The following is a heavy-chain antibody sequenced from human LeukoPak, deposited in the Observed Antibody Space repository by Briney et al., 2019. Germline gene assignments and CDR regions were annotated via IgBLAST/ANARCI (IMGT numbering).Heavy chain of an antibody. D-gene: IGHD6-13*01. V-gene: IGHV1-18*01. CDR3: ARDQMSSSWSSIVAYDY. CDR2: ISAYNGKA. Sequence: ASVKVSCKASGYSFSDSGISWVRQAPGQGLEWMGWISAYNGKAAYAQRFLGRVTMTTDTSTSTAYMELRSLRSDDTAVYYCARDQMSSSWSSIVAYDYWGQGTLVTVSS. J-gene: IGHJ4*02. CDR1: GYSFSDSG.